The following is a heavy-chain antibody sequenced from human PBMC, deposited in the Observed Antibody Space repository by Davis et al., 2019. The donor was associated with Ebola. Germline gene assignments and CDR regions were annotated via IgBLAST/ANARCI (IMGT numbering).Heavy chain of an antibody. Sequence: HSQTPSLTCAISGDSVSTAGWNWIRQSPSRGLEWLGRTYYKSKWYYDYAVSVEGRITINPDTSKNQFSLQLNSMTPEDTAVYYCTRGWLRGWFDPWGQGTLVTVSS. V-gene: IGHV6-1*01. CDR3: TRGWLRGWFDP. J-gene: IGHJ5*02. D-gene: IGHD5-12*01. CDR2: TYYKSKWYY. CDR1: GDSVSTAG.